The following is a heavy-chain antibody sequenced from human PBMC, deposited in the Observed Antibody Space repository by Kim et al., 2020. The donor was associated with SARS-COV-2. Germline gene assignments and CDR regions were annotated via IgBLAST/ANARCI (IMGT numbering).Heavy chain of an antibody. Sequence: GGSLRLSCAASGFTFSSYAMSWVRQAPGKGLEWVSAISGSGGSTYYADSVKGRFTISRDNSKNTLYLQMNSLRAEDTAVYYCAKAKKVVAAISFPFDYWGQGTLVTVSS. V-gene: IGHV3-23*01. D-gene: IGHD2-15*01. CDR2: ISGSGGST. CDR1: GFTFSSYA. CDR3: AKAKKVVAAISFPFDY. J-gene: IGHJ4*02.